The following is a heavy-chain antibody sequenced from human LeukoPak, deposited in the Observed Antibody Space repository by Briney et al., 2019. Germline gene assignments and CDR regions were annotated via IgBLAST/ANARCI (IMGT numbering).Heavy chain of an antibody. D-gene: IGHD2-2*01. V-gene: IGHV4-31*03. CDR3: ATVPAAIRAVDY. J-gene: IGHJ4*02. CDR2: IYYSGSA. CDR1: GGSVSSGGYY. Sequence: SETLSLTCTVSGGSVSSGGYYWTWIRQHPGQGLEWIGYIYYSGSAYYNPSLESRVTISVATSKNQFSLNLSSVTAADTAVYYRATVPAAIRAVDYWGQGTLVTVSS.